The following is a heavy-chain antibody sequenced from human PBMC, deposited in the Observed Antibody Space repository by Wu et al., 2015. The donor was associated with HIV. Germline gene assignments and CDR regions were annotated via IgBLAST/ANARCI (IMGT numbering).Heavy chain of an antibody. Sequence: QVQVVQSGAEVKQPGASVRISCKASGYTFTVYHIHWVRQAPGQGLEWMGWISPKNGDTNYAQKFQGRVTMTRDTSITTAYLQLSGLRPDDTAVYYCTRDLRKSTAFDLWGQGTVVTVSS. CDR2: ISPKNGDT. CDR3: TRDLRKSTAFDL. D-gene: IGHD1-14*01. V-gene: IGHV1-2*02. CDR1: GYTFTVYH. J-gene: IGHJ3*01.